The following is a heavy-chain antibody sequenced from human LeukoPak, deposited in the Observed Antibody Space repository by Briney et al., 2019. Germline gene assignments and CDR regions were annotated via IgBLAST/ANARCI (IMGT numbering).Heavy chain of an antibody. Sequence: ASVKVSCKASGYTFTNHAMHWVRQAPGQRPEWMEWINAGNGNTKSSQKFQGRVTLTRDKSASTAYMELSSLTSEDTAVYYCARAQGGYDFAAFDIWGQGTVVIVSS. D-gene: IGHD5-12*01. CDR2: INAGNGNT. CDR3: ARAQGGYDFAAFDI. V-gene: IGHV1-3*01. J-gene: IGHJ3*02. CDR1: GYTFTNHA.